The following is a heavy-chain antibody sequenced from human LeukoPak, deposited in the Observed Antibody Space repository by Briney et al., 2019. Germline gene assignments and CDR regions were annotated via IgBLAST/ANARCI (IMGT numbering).Heavy chain of an antibody. Sequence: SETLSLTCAVYGGSFSGYYWSWIRQPPGKGLEWIGEINHSGSTNYNPSPKSRVTISVDTSKNQFSLKLSSVTAADTAVYYCARAGGYPLNWFDPWGQGTLVTVSS. D-gene: IGHD5-12*01. CDR3: ARAGGYPLNWFDP. CDR1: GGSFSGYY. CDR2: INHSGST. J-gene: IGHJ5*02. V-gene: IGHV4-34*01.